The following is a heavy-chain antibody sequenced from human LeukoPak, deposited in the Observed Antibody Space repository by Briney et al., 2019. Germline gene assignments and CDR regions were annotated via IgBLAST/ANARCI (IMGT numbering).Heavy chain of an antibody. Sequence: GGSLRLSCAASGFTFSDYYMSWIRQAPGKGLEWVSYISSSGSTIYYADSVKGRFTIPRDNAKNSLYLQMNSLRAEDTAVYYCARDRDVDTAMVLLDPWGQGTLVTVSS. V-gene: IGHV3-11*01. CDR1: GFTFSDYY. J-gene: IGHJ5*02. CDR3: ARDRDVDTAMVLLDP. D-gene: IGHD5-18*01. CDR2: ISSSGSTI.